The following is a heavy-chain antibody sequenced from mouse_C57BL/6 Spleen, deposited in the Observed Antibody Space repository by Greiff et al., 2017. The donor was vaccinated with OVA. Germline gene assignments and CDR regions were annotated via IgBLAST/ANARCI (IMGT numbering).Heavy chain of an antibody. Sequence: EVQLQESGPGLVKPSQSLSLTCSVTGYSITSGYYWNWIRQFPGNKLEWMGYISYDGSNNYNPSLKNRISITRDTSKNQCFLKLNSVTTEDTATEYCARGGKIYYDYDGGFAYWGQGTLVTVSA. V-gene: IGHV3-6*01. CDR1: GYSITSGYY. J-gene: IGHJ3*01. D-gene: IGHD2-4*01. CDR3: ARGGKIYYDYDGGFAY. CDR2: ISYDGSN.